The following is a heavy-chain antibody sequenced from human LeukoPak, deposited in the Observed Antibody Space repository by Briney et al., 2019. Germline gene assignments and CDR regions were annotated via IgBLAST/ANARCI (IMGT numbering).Heavy chain of an antibody. J-gene: IGHJ3*02. CDR3: AREPPGGYNILTGYYRKGAFDI. CDR1: GFTFSSYE. D-gene: IGHD3-9*01. Sequence: GGSLRLSCAASGFTFSSYEMNWVRQAPGKGLEWVSYISSSGSTIYYADSVKGRFTISRDNAKNSLYLQMNSLRAEDTAVYYCAREPPGGYNILTGYYRKGAFDIWGQGTMVTVSS. V-gene: IGHV3-48*03. CDR2: ISSSGSTI.